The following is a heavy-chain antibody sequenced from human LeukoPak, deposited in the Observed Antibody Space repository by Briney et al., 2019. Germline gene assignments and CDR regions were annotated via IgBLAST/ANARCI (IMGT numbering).Heavy chain of an antibody. J-gene: IGHJ4*02. Sequence: GGSLRLSCAASGFTFSSYGMSWVRQAPGKGLEWVSSISSSSSYIYYTDSVKGRFTLSRDNAKNSLYLQMNSLRAEDTAVYYCARDSGEYCSGGSCSNFDYWGQGTLVTVSS. D-gene: IGHD2-15*01. CDR2: ISSSSSYI. CDR1: GFTFSSYG. CDR3: ARDSGEYCSGGSCSNFDY. V-gene: IGHV3-21*01.